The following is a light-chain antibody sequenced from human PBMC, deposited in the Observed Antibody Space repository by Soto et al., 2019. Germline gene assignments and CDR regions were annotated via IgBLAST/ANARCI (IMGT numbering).Light chain of an antibody. CDR2: DAS. CDR3: QQSYNIPRT. J-gene: IGKJ5*01. CDR1: QDISNY. Sequence: DIRMTQSPSSLSASVGDRVTITCEASQDISNYLNWYQQKKGKAPKLLIYDASNLETGVPSRLSGSGYGTDLTITISSMQTEDFETYYCQQSYNIPRTFGQGTRLEIK. V-gene: IGKV1-33*01.